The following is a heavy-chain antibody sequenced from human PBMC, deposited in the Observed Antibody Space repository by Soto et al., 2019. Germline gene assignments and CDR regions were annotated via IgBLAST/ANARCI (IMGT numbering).Heavy chain of an antibody. Sequence: QITLNESGHAQVKPRQTLTLSCTFSGCSLTTSGVGVGWIRQSPGKAPEWLALIYWDDDKRYSPSLKSRLTITKDTSKNQVVLTMAVLDPADTATYYCAHRVLRTVFALVTTTAIYFDFWGQGTPVAVSS. V-gene: IGHV2-5*02. D-gene: IGHD3-3*01. CDR3: AHRVLRTVFALVTTTAIYFDF. CDR2: IYWDDDK. CDR1: GCSLTTSGVG. J-gene: IGHJ4*02.